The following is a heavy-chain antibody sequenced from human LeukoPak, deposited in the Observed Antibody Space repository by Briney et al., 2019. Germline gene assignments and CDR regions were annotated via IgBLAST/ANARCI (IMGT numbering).Heavy chain of an antibody. CDR1: GFTFSSYG. CDR2: ISGSGGST. J-gene: IGHJ3*02. V-gene: IGHV3-23*01. D-gene: IGHD3-22*01. Sequence: GGSLRLSCAASGFTFSSYGMSWVRQAPGKGLEWVSAISGSGGSTYYADSVKGRFTISRDNSKNTLYLQMNSLRVEDTAVYYCARDSPPMKVVTRGAFDIWGQGTMVTVSS. CDR3: ARDSPPMKVVTRGAFDI.